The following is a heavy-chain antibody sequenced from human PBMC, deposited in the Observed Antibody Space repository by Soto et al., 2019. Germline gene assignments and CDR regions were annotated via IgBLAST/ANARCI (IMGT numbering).Heavy chain of an antibody. CDR1: GGSISSGGYY. CDR3: ARGGVVPAAPFYYYYGMDV. D-gene: IGHD2-2*01. CDR2: IYYSGST. Sequence: QVQLQESGPGLVKSSQTLSLTCTVSGGSISSGGYYWSWIRQHPGKGLEWIGYIYYSGSTYYNPSLKSRVTISVDTSKNQFSLKLSSVTAADTAVYYCARGGVVPAAPFYYYYGMDVWGQGTTVTVSS. V-gene: IGHV4-31*03. J-gene: IGHJ6*02.